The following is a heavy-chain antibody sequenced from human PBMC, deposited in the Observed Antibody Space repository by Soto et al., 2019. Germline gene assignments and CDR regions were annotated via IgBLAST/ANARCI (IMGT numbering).Heavy chain of an antibody. CDR3: ARDQSSGWYFDC. D-gene: IGHD6-19*01. CDR1: GFTVSSNY. CDR2: IYSSGST. Sequence: PGGSLRLPCAASGFTVSSNYSSRVSQAPGKGLEWVSVIYSSGSTYYADSVKGRFTISRDNSKNTLYLQMNSLRAEDTAVYYCARDQSSGWYFDCWGQGTLVTVSS. J-gene: IGHJ4*02. V-gene: IGHV3-66*01.